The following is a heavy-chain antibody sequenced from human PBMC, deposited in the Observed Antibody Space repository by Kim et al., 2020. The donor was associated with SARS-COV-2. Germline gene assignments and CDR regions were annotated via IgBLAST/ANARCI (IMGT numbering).Heavy chain of an antibody. V-gene: IGHV4-34*01. CDR3: ARDRLKYYVFWSGYQSYY. CDR2: INHSGST. CDR1: GGSFSGYY. D-gene: IGHD3-3*01. J-gene: IGHJ6*01. Sequence: SETLSLTCAVYGGSFSGYYWSWIRQPPGKGLEWIGEINHSGSTNYNPSLKSRVTISVDTSKNQFSLKLSSVTAADTAVYYCARDRLKYYVFWSGYQSYY.